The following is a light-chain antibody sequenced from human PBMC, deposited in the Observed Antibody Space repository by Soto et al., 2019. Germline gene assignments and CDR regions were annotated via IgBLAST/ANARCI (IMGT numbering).Light chain of an antibody. V-gene: IGLV1-47*02. J-gene: IGLJ2*01. CDR3: AAWDDSLAGPV. CDR1: GANIGGNS. Sequence: QSALTQPPSASGTPGQRVAISCSGSGANIGGNSVLWYQQLPGTAPKLLMYSDNQRSSGVPDRFSGSRSGTLASLAISGLRSEDEAIYYCAAWDDSLAGPVFGGGTKLTVL. CDR2: SDN.